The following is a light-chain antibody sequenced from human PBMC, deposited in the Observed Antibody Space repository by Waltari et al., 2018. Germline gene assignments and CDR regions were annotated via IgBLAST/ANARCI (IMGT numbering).Light chain of an antibody. J-gene: IGKJ1*01. CDR1: QSISTN. V-gene: IGKV3-15*01. CDR2: GAS. Sequence: EIVMTQSPTTLSASPGDRVTLSCRASQSISTNLAWYQQKFGQAPRLLIYGASTTATGIPARFSGRGSGTEFTLTISSLQSEDFAVYYCQQYNDWPKTFGQGTTVEI. CDR3: QQYNDWPKT.